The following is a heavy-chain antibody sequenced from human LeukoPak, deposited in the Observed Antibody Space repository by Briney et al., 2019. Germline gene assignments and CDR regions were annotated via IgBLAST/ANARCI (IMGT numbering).Heavy chain of an antibody. V-gene: IGHV4-59*01. CDR3: GRDLEGGAVDY. D-gene: IGHD3-16*01. J-gene: IGHJ4*02. Sequence: SETLSLTCTVSGGSISSYYWSWIRQPPGKGLEWIGYIYYSGSTNYNPSLKSRVTISVDTSKNQFSLKLSSVTAADTAVYYCGRDLEGGAVDYGGQGPLVTVSS. CDR1: GGSISSYY. CDR2: IYYSGST.